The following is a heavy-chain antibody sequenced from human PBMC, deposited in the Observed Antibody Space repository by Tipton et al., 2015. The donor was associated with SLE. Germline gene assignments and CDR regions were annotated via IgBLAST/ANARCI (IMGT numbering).Heavy chain of an antibody. CDR3: ARDAGLVGTGATPLGY. D-gene: IGHD5-24*01. Sequence: TLSLTCTVSGASVSSFCWNWIRQSPGKGLTWIGSVYYDGTTYYNPSLKSRVTISLDTSKNQFSLKVTSMTAADTAVYYCARDAGLVGTGATPLGYWGQGTLVSVSS. CDR1: GASVSSFC. V-gene: IGHV4-59*02. J-gene: IGHJ4*02. CDR2: VYYDGTT.